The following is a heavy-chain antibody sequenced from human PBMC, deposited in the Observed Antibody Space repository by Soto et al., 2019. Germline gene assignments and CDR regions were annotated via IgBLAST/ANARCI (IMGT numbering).Heavy chain of an antibody. CDR3: ASPKIAFYNWFDP. D-gene: IGHD3-3*02. Sequence: SEALSLTCTVSGGSISSGGYYWSWIRQHPGKGLEWIGYIYYSGNTYYNPSLKSRVTILVDTSKNQFSLKVSSVTAADTAVYYCASPKIAFYNWFDPWGQGTLVTVS. J-gene: IGHJ5*02. V-gene: IGHV4-31*03. CDR1: GGSISSGGYY. CDR2: IYYSGNT.